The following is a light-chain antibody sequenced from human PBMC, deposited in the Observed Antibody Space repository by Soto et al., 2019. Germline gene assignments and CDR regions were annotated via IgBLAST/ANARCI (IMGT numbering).Light chain of an antibody. CDR2: VNTDGSH. Sequence: QLVLTQSPSASASLGASVKLTCTLSSEHSHYGIAWHQQHPEKGPRFLVKVNTDGSHSKGDGIPDRFSGSSSGAERYLIISSLQSEDEADYYCQAWGSGIRVFGGGTKLTVL. V-gene: IGLV4-69*01. CDR3: QAWGSGIRV. CDR1: SEHSHYG. J-gene: IGLJ2*01.